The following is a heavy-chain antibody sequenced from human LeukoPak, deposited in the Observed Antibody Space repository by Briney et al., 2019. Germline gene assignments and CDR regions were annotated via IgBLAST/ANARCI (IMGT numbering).Heavy chain of an antibody. V-gene: IGHV3-23*01. D-gene: IGHD6-13*01. Sequence: GGSLRLSCAASGFTFSSYAMSWVRQAPGKGLEWVSAVSGSGGSTYYADSVKGRFTISRDNSKNTLYLQMNSLRAEDTAVYYCAKDSLGSSSKNWFDPWGQGTLVTVSS. CDR2: VSGSGGST. CDR1: GFTFSSYA. J-gene: IGHJ5*02. CDR3: AKDSLGSSSKNWFDP.